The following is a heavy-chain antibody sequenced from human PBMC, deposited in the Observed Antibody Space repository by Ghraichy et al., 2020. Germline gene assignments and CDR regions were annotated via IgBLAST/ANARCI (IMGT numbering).Heavy chain of an antibody. J-gene: IGHJ6*02. CDR3: ARGGEYVHYGMDV. CDR1: GFNFRGYF. V-gene: IGHV3-21*01. Sequence: GGSLRLSCAASGFNFRGYFMNWVRQAPGKGLEWVSAISSSSNYIYYADSMKGRFAISRDNAKNSLYLQMDSLRADDTAVYYCARGGEYVHYGMDVWGQGTTVTVSS. CDR2: ISSSSNYI. D-gene: IGHD3-16*01.